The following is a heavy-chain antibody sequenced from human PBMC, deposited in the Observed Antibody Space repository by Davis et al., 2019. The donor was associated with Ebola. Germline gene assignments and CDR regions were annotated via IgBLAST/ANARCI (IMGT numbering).Heavy chain of an antibody. D-gene: IGHD2-8*01. CDR1: GFTFSSYA. CDR2: ISGSGVST. V-gene: IGHV3-23*01. CDR3: ARDLGGNTYGLPWWFDP. J-gene: IGHJ5*02. Sequence: GESLKISCAASGFTFSSYAMTWVRQAPGKGLEWVSSISGSGVSTNYPDSVKGRFTISRDNSQNTLDLQMNSLRAEDTALYYCARDLGGNTYGLPWWFDPWGQGTLVTVSS.